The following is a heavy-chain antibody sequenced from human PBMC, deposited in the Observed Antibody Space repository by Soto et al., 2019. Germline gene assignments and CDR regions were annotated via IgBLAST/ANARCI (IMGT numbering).Heavy chain of an antibody. V-gene: IGHV3-23*01. CDR2: ISAGGGIT. CDR3: AEGSSRGYNAADY. Sequence: EVQLLESGGGLVQPGGSLRLSCTASGFSVSRSAMAWVRQPPGKGLEWVSGISAGGGITYYADSVKGRFTNSRDNSKDTLSLKMDSLRAEDTDVYYCAEGSSRGYNAADYWGQGTLVTVSS. J-gene: IGHJ4*02. D-gene: IGHD5-18*01. CDR1: GFSVSRSA.